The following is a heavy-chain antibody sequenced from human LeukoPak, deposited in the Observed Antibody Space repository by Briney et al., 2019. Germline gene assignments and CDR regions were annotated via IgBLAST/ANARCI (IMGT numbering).Heavy chain of an antibody. CDR2: INHSGST. J-gene: IGHJ4*02. CDR1: GGSFSGYY. Sequence: SETLSLTCAVYGGSFSGYYWSWIRQPPGKGLEWIGEINHSGSTYYNPSLKSRVTISVDTSKNQFSLQLSSVTAADTAVYYCARAVLNSGWEDYWGQGTLVTVSS. CDR3: ARAVLNSGWEDY. V-gene: IGHV4-34*01. D-gene: IGHD6-19*01.